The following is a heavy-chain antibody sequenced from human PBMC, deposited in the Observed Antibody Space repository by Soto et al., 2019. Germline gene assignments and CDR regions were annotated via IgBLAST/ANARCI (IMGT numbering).Heavy chain of an antibody. CDR2: LNTYGNT. J-gene: IGHJ5*02. V-gene: IGHV4-4*07. D-gene: IGHD1-7*01. Sequence: QVQLQESGPGLVRPSETLSLTCTVSGGSISSYRWSWIRQPAGKGLEWIGRLNTYGNTHYNPSLKSRVTESVDPSRNQFFLTLRSVTAADSAVYHCGRESGETWDYEASWGQGAPVTVSS. CDR3: GRESGETWDYEAS. CDR1: GGSISSYR.